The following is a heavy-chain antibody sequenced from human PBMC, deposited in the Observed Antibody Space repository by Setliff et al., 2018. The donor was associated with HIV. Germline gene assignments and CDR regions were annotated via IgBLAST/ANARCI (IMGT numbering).Heavy chain of an antibody. Sequence: SETLSLTCAVSGYSISTNEWWGWIRQPPGKGLAWIGYISNSGKIYYDPSLNSRVTLSADTSKNQLSLNLTSVTAEDTGVYYCARTVPHSAAQDAFDIWGQGTVVTVSS. V-gene: IGHV4-28*05. CDR3: ARTVPHSAAQDAFDI. CDR1: GYSISTNEW. CDR2: ISNSGKI. J-gene: IGHJ3*02. D-gene: IGHD4-4*01.